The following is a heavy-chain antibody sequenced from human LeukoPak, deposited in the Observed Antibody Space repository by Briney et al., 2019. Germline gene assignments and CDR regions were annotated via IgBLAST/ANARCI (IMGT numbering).Heavy chain of an antibody. CDR1: GVSFSHYY. Sequence: SETLSLTCAIYGVSFSHYYWSWIRQPPGKGLEWVGEIHPSGSTSFNPSLESRVSISKDTSKNQFSLKLTSVTAADTAVYYCSRGSDESKTGDYWGQGTLVTVSS. J-gene: IGHJ4*02. CDR2: IHPSGST. D-gene: IGHD6-25*01. CDR3: SRGSDESKTGDY. V-gene: IGHV4-34*01.